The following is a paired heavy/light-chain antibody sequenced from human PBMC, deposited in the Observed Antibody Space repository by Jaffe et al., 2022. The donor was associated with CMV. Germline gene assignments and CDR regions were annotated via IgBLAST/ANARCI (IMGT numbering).Light chain of an antibody. CDR1: SSNLGAGYD. J-gene: IGLJ2*01. CDR2: TNT. Sequence: QSVLTQPPSVSGAPGQTVTISCTGSSSNLGAGYDVHWYQQVPGAAPRLLISTNTNRPSGVPGRFSGSKSGTSASLVVTGVQAEDEADYYCQSYDSGLTAVVFGGGTKLTVL. V-gene: IGLV1-40*01. CDR3: QSYDSGLTAVV.
Heavy chain of an antibody. CDR1: GVNFGDYY. CDR2: INSRGRNI. D-gene: IGHD3-16*01. CDR3: ARDGGGNSESDF. Sequence: QMQLVESGGGLVKPGGSLRLSCVGSGVNFGDYYMTWFRQPPGKGLEWVSYINSRGRNINYADSVRGRFTISRDNAKNSLYLQMDSLRVEDTATYYCARDGGGNSESDFWGQGTLVIVSS. J-gene: IGHJ4*02. V-gene: IGHV3-11*01.